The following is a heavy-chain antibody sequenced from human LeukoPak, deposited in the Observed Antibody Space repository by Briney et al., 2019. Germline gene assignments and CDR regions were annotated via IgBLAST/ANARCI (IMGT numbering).Heavy chain of an antibody. CDR2: INHSGST. D-gene: IGHD5-18*01. CDR3: ARGSPYTENDY. V-gene: IGHV4-34*01. J-gene: IGHJ4*02. Sequence: SETLSLTCAVYGGSFSGYYWSWIRQPPGKGLEWIGEINHSGSTNYNPSLKSRVTISVDTSKNQFSLKLSSVTAADTAVYYCARGSPYTENDYWGQGTLVTVSS. CDR1: GGSFSGYY.